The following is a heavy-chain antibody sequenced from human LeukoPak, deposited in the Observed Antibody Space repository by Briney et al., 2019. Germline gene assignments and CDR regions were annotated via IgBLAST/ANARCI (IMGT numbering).Heavy chain of an antibody. J-gene: IGHJ6*03. CDR2: MNPNSGNT. Sequence: GASVKVSCKASGYTFTSYDINWVRQATGQGLEWMGWMNPNSGNTGYAQKFQGRVTMTRNTSISTAYMELSSLRSEDTAVDYCARAGGYSYGGYYYYYYMDVWGKGTTVTVSS. D-gene: IGHD5-18*01. CDR3: ARAGGYSYGGYYYYYYMDV. V-gene: IGHV1-8*01. CDR1: GYTFTSYD.